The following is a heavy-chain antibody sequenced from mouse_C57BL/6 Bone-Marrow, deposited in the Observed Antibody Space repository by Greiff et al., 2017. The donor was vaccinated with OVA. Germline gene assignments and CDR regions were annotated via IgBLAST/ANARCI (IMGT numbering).Heavy chain of an antibody. CDR3: AKKDGYYDFDY. CDR2: IWRGGST. CDR1: GFSLTSYG. D-gene: IGHD2-3*01. J-gene: IGHJ2*01. Sequence: VKLQESGPGLVQPSQSLSITCTVSGFSLTSYGVHWVRQSPGKGLEWLGVIWRGGSTDYNAAFMSRLSITKDNSKSQVFFKMNSLQADDTAIYDCAKKDGYYDFDYWGQGTTLTVSS. V-gene: IGHV2-5*01.